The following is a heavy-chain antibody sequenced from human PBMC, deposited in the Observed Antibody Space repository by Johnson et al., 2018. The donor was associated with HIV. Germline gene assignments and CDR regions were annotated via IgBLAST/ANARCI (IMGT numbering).Heavy chain of an antibody. CDR1: GFTFSSYG. CDR3: ARDGPRGSYGAFDI. CDR2: IRYDGSNK. Sequence: QVQLVESGGGVVQPGRSLRLSCAASGFTFSSYGMHWVRQAPGKGLEWVAFIRYDGSNKYYADSVKGRFTISRDNAKNSLYLQMNSLRAEDTALYYCARDGPRGSYGAFDIWGQGTMVTVSS. J-gene: IGHJ3*02. D-gene: IGHD1-26*01. V-gene: IGHV3-33*08.